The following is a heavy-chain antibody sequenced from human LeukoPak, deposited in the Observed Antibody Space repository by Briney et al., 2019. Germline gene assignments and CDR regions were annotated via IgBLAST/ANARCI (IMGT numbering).Heavy chain of an antibody. CDR1: GFTFRNYE. D-gene: IGHD6-19*01. Sequence: PGGSLRLSCAAFGFTFRNYEMNWVRQAPGKGLEWVSYISNSGSTIYYADSVKGRFTISRDNAKNSLYLQMDGLRAEDTAVYYCARDRGAVAATWFDYWGQGTLVTVSS. CDR3: ARDRGAVAATWFDY. V-gene: IGHV3-48*03. CDR2: ISNSGSTI. J-gene: IGHJ4*02.